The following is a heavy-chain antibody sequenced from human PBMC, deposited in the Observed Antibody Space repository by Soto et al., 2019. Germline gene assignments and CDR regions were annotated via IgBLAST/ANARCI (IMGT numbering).Heavy chain of an antibody. D-gene: IGHD3-3*01. CDR2: INSDGSST. CDR1: GFTFSSYW. CDR3: ARDRITIFGVVKNWFDP. Sequence: GGSLRLSCAASGFTFSSYWMHWVRQAPGKGLVWVSRINSDGSSTSYADSVKGRFTISRDNAKNTLYLQMNSLRAEDTAVYYCARDRITIFGVVKNWFDPWGQGTLVTVSS. V-gene: IGHV3-74*01. J-gene: IGHJ5*02.